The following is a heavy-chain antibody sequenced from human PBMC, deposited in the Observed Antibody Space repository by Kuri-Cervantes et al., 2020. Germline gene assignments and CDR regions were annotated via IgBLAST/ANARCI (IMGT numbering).Heavy chain of an antibody. J-gene: IGHJ6*02. V-gene: IGHV3-9*01. D-gene: IGHD2-2*01. CDR1: GFTFDDYA. CDR3: ARDRTYTMDV. CDR2: ISWNSGSI. Sequence: LSLTCAASGFTFDDYAMHWVRQAPGKGLEWVSGISWNSGSIGYADSVRGRFTISRDNAKNTLYLQMNSLTAEDTAVYYCARDRTYTMDVWGQGTTVTVSS.